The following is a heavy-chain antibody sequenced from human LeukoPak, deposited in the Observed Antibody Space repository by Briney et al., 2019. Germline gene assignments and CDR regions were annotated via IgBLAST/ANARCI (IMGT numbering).Heavy chain of an antibody. J-gene: IGHJ4*02. CDR1: GFTFSSFG. CDR3: ARFGNPYGDYVPGFYGLEY. Sequence: PGGSLRLSCAASGFTFSSFGIHWVRQAPGKGLEWVAVISYDGGKAYYADSVKGRFTISRDNSKNTVYLQMSSLRAEDTAVYYCARFGNPYGDYVPGFYGLEYWGQGTLVTVSS. V-gene: IGHV3-30*03. CDR2: ISYDGGKA. D-gene: IGHD4-17*01.